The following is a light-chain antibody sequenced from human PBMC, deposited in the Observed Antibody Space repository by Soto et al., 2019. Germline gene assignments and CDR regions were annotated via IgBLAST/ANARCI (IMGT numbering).Light chain of an antibody. CDR3: SRLT. V-gene: IGKV3-11*01. CDR1: QSVSTH. CDR2: DAS. Sequence: IVLTQSPATLSLSPGERATLSCRASQSVSTHLAWYQQKPGQAPSLLIYDASKRATGIPARFSGSGSGTDFTLIISSLEPEDFALYYCSRLTFGGGTKVDIK. J-gene: IGKJ4*01.